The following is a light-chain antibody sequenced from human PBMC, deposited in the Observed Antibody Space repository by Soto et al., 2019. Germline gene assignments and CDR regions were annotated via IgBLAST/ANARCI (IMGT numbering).Light chain of an antibody. CDR2: DAS. CDR3: QQRSNWPT. Sequence: EIVLTQSPATLSLTPGERATLSCWASQSVNRYLVWYQQKPGQAPRLLMYDASKRATGIPARFSGSGSGTDFTLTISSLEPEDFAVYYCQQRSNWPTFGQGTRLEIK. J-gene: IGKJ5*01. V-gene: IGKV3-11*01. CDR1: QSVNRY.